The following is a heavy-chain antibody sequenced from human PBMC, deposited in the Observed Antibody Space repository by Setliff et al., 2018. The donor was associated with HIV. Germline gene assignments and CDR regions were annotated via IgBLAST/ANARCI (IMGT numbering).Heavy chain of an antibody. CDR2: ISSSSYI. J-gene: IGHJ4*02. CDR1: GFTFSSYS. CDR3: ASHLWSGYYYDY. Sequence: GGSLRLSCAASGFTFSSYSMNWVRQAPGKGLEWVSSISSSSYIYYADSVKGRFIISRDNAKNSLYLQMNSLRAEDTAVYYCASHLWSGYYYDYWGQGTLVTVSS. V-gene: IGHV3-21*01. D-gene: IGHD3-3*01.